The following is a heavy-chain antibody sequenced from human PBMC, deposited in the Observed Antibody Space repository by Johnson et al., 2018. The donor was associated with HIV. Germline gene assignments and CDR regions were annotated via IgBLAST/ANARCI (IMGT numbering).Heavy chain of an antibody. CDR2: ISYDGSEK. V-gene: IGHV3-30*18. CDR3: AKDEGKGFRALEGYAFDI. CDR1: GFTFSSYG. J-gene: IGHJ3*02. D-gene: IGHD3-10*01. Sequence: QVQLVESGGGVVQPGGSLRLSCAASGFTFSSYGMHWVRQAPGKGLEWVAVISYDGSEKNYADSVKGRFTISRDNSENTLYLQMNSLRAEDTAVYYCAKDEGKGFRALEGYAFDIWGQGTMVTVSS.